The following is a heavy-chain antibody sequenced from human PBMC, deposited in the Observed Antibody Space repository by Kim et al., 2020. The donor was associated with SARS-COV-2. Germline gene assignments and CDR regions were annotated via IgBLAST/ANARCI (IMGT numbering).Heavy chain of an antibody. V-gene: IGHV4-59*01. CDR3: ARVHGNLPEIAAAGTWRGHYYYYGMDV. Sequence: SETLSLTCTVSGGSISSYYWSWIRQPPGKGLEWIGYIYYSGSTNYNPSLKSRVTISVDTSKNQFSLKLSSVTAADTAVYYCARVHGNLPEIAAAGTWRGHYYYYGMDVWGQGTTVTVSS. CDR2: IYYSGST. CDR1: GGSISSYY. J-gene: IGHJ6*02. D-gene: IGHD6-13*01.